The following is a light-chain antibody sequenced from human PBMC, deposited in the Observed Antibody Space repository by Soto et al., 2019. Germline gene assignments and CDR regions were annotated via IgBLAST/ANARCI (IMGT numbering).Light chain of an antibody. J-gene: IGKJ1*01. CDR1: QSVSSN. CDR3: QQYNNWPPWT. V-gene: IGKV3-15*01. Sequence: EIEMTQSPATLSVSPGERATLSCRASQSVSSNLAWYQQKPGQAPRLLIYGASTRATGIPARFSGSGSGTEFTLTISSLQSEDFAFYYCQQYNNWPPWTFGQGTKVEIK. CDR2: GAS.